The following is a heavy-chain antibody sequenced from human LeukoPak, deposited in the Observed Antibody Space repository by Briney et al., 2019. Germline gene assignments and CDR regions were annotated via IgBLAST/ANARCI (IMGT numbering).Heavy chain of an antibody. CDR3: TIRTIIGSFDY. CDR2: IKSKTDGGTT. V-gene: IGHV3-15*01. CDR1: GFTFSNAW. J-gene: IGHJ4*02. D-gene: IGHD2-2*01. Sequence: PGGSLRLSCAASGFTFSNAWMSWVRQAPGKGLEWVGRIKSKTDGGTTDYAAPVKGRFTISRDESKNTLYLQMNSLKTEDTAVYYCTIRTIIGSFDYWGQGTLVTVSS.